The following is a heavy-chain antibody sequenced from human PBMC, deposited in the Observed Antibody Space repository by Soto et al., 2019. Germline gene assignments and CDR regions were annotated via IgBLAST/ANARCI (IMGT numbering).Heavy chain of an antibody. CDR3: ARSPLPAAGNHFHY. CDR1: GGSFSGYY. D-gene: IGHD6-13*01. V-gene: IGHV4-34*01. Sequence: SETLSLTCAVYGGSFSGYYWSWIRQPPGKGLEWIGEINHSGSTNYNPSLKSRVTISVDTSKNQFSLKLSSVTAADTAVYYCARSPLPAAGNHFHYWGQGTLVTVSS. CDR2: INHSGST. J-gene: IGHJ4*02.